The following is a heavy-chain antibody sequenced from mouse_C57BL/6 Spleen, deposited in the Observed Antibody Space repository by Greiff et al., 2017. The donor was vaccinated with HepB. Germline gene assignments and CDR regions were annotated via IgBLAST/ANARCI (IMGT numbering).Heavy chain of an antibody. CDR1: GYTFTDYY. Sequence: EVKLMESGPVLVKPGASVKMSCKASGYTFTDYYMNWVKQSHGKSLEWIGVINPYNGGTSYNQKFKGKATLTVDKSSSTAYMELNSLTSEDSAVYYCARSLLYGNRFDYWGQGTTLTVSS. D-gene: IGHD2-1*01. CDR2: INPYNGGT. J-gene: IGHJ2*01. V-gene: IGHV1-19*01. CDR3: ARSLLYGNRFDY.